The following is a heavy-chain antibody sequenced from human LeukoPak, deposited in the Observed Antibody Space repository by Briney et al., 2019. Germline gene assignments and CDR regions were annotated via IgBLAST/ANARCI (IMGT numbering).Heavy chain of an antibody. CDR2: TYYRSKWSN. Sequence: SQTLSLTCAISGDSVSSNTATWNWIRQSPSRGLEWLGRTYYRSKWSNDYAVSVNSRLTINPDTSKNHFSLQLNLVTPEDTAVYFCARALGVIFDYWGQGILVTVSS. CDR1: GDSVSSNTAT. D-gene: IGHD2-8*01. CDR3: ARALGVIFDY. V-gene: IGHV6-1*01. J-gene: IGHJ4*02.